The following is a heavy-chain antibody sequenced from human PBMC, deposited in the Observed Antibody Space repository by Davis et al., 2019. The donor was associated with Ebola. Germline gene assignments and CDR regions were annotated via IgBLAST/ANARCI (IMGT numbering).Heavy chain of an antibody. J-gene: IGHJ4*02. Sequence: GESLKISCAASGFTFSSYGMHWVRQAPGKGLEWVAVIWYDGSNKYYADSVKGRFTISRDNAKNSLYLQMNSLRPEDAAVYYCATLSGYVPNDYWGQGTLVTVSS. CDR1: GFTFSSYG. CDR3: ATLSGYVPNDY. D-gene: IGHD3-3*01. V-gene: IGHV3-33*03. CDR2: IWYDGSNK.